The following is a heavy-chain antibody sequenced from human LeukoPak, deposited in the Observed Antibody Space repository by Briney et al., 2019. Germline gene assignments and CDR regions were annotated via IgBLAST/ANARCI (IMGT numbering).Heavy chain of an antibody. D-gene: IGHD7-27*01. CDR1: GFTFNTYA. V-gene: IGHV3-30-3*01. Sequence: GGSLRLSCAASGFTFNTYAMHWVRQAPGKGLEWVAVMSFDGNNKFYADSVKGRFTISRDNSKNTLYLQMNSLRAEDTAIYYCAKASTNWGKFYLDYWGQGTLVTVSS. CDR3: AKASTNWGKFYLDY. J-gene: IGHJ4*02. CDR2: MSFDGNNK.